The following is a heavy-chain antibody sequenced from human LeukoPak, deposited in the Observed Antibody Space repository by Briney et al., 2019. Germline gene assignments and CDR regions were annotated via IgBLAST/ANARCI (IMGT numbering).Heavy chain of an antibody. Sequence: PGGSLRLSCAASGFTFSSYGMHWVRQAPGKGLEWVAFIRYDGSNKYYADSVKGRFTISRDNSKNTLYLQMNSLRAEDTAVYYCAKRYSSAWYFFDYWGQGTLVTVSS. V-gene: IGHV3-30*02. CDR2: IRYDGSNK. D-gene: IGHD6-19*01. CDR1: GFTFSSYG. CDR3: AKRYSSAWYFFDY. J-gene: IGHJ4*02.